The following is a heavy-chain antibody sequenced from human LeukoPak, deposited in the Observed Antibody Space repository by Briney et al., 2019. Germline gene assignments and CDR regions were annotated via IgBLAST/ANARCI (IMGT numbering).Heavy chain of an antibody. V-gene: IGHV3-30*01. J-gene: IGHJ4*02. CDR2: ISYDGSNK. Sequence: GGSLRLSCAASGFTFSSYAMHWVRQAPGKGLEWVAVISYDGSNKYYADSVKGRFTISRDNSKNTLYLQMNSLRAEDTAVYYCANGYCSSNSCRVDYWGQGTLVTVSS. D-gene: IGHD2-2*01. CDR3: ANGYCSSNSCRVDY. CDR1: GFTFSSYA.